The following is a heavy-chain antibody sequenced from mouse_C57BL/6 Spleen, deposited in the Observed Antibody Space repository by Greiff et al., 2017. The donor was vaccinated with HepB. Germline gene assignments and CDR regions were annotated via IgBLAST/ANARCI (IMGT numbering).Heavy chain of an antibody. CDR3: ARNYYGSSGPPWFAY. J-gene: IGHJ3*01. Sequence: QVHVKQSGAELVKPGASVKMSCKASGYTFTTYPIEWMKQNHGKSLEWIGNFHPYNDDTKYNEKFKGKATLTVEKSSSTVYLELSRLTSDDSAVYYCARNYYGSSGPPWFAYWGQGTLVTVSA. CDR1: GYTFTTYP. CDR2: FHPYNDDT. D-gene: IGHD1-1*01. V-gene: IGHV1-47*01.